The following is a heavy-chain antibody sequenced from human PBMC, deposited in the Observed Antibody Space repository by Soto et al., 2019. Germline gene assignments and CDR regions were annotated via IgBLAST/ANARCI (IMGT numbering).Heavy chain of an antibody. CDR3: AKEGVSPRSYNVGFDY. D-gene: IGHD2-15*01. J-gene: IGHJ4*02. CDR1: GFTFSSYS. Sequence: QVQLVESGGGVVQPGRSLRLSCAASGFTFSSYSMHWFRQAPGKGLEWVAVVSYDGTIEYYADSVKGRFTVSRDNSKNTLSLQMHSLGAEDSAVYYCAKEGVSPRSYNVGFDYWGQGTLVTVSS. CDR2: VSYDGTIE. V-gene: IGHV3-30*18.